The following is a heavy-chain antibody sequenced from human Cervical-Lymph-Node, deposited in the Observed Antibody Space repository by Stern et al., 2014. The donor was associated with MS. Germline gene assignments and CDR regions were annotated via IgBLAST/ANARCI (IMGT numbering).Heavy chain of an antibody. V-gene: IGHV1-69*04. CDR3: ARGVVSNRAAATQHNLFDP. D-gene: IGHD2-15*01. CDR1: GGTFISSYA. CDR2: IITILGLP. Sequence: VQLVESGAEVKKPGSSVNVSCKASGGTFISSYAITWMRQAPGQGLEWMGRIITILGLPNYAQKFQGRVTFTADTSTSTTYMELSSLTSEDTAVYYCARGVVSNRAAATQHNLFDPWGQGTLVTVSS. J-gene: IGHJ5*02.